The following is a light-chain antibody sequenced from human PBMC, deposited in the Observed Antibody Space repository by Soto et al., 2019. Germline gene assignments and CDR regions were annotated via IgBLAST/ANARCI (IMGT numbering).Light chain of an antibody. CDR2: EGS. CDR3: SSFAGSGTLVV. Sequence: QSALTQPASVSGSPGQSITISCTGSSSDIGSNNLVSWYQQHPGKAPKLMIYEGSKRPSGVSSRFSGSKSGNTASLTISGLQAEDEGNYHCSSFAGSGTLVVFGAGTKVTVL. CDR1: SSDIGSNNL. J-gene: IGLJ2*01. V-gene: IGLV2-23*01.